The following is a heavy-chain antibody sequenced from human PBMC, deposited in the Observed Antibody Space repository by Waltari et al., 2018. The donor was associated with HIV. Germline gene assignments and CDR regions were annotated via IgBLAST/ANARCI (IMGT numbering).Heavy chain of an antibody. CDR2: IYVDGNKE. V-gene: IGHV3-30*18. D-gene: IGHD2-21*02. Sequence: QVQLAESGGGVVQPGRFLKLSCAASGFALGGFDMHWVRQAPGKGLEWVALIYVDGNKEYYSVSVKGRYTISRGNSGSRRFLQMNNLRPEDTGVYFCAKDLSYGSDWPYFDKRGQGTLVTVSS. CDR3: AKDLSYGSDWPYFDK. J-gene: IGHJ4*02. CDR1: GFALGGFD.